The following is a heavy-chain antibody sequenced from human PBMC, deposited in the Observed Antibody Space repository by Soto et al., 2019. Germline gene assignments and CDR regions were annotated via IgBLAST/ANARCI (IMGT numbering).Heavy chain of an antibody. CDR2: INTYNGNT. J-gene: IGHJ6*02. CDR3: AMVDVYVTPSPQDV. Sequence: QVQLVQSGAEVKNPGASVKVSCKASGYTFTRYGIGWARQAPGQGLEWMGWINTYNGNTNYAQNVQGRVKLTTDTPTSTAYMELRSLTSNDTAIYYCAMVDVYVTPSPQDVWGQGTTVLVSS. V-gene: IGHV1-18*01. D-gene: IGHD3-16*01. CDR1: GYTFTRYG.